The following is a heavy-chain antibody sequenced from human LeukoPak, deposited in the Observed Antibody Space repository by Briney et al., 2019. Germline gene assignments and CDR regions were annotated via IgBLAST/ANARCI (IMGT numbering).Heavy chain of an antibody. CDR2: ISWNSGSI. D-gene: IGHD3-3*01. CDR1: GFTFDDYA. CDR3: ARLRFLERYYYYGMDV. V-gene: IGHV3-9*01. J-gene: IGHJ6*02. Sequence: GGSLRLSCAASGFTFDDYAMHWVRHAPGKGLEWVSGISWNSGSIGYADSVKGRFTISRDNAKNSLYLQINSLRAEDTALYYCARLRFLERYYYYGMDVWGQGTTVTVSS.